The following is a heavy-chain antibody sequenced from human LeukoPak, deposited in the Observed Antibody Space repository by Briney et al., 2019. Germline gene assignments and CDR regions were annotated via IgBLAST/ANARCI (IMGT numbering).Heavy chain of an antibody. V-gene: IGHV1-69*13. CDR3: ARDDSSSSHVADAFIS. D-gene: IGHD6-6*01. CDR2: IIPIFGTA. J-gene: IGHJ3*02. Sequence: ASVKVSCKASGGTFSSYAISWVRQAPGQGLEWMGGIIPIFGTANYAQKFQGRVTITADESTSTAYMELSSLRSEDTAVYYCARDDSSSSHVADAFISGAKGQWSPSLQ. CDR1: GGTFSSYA.